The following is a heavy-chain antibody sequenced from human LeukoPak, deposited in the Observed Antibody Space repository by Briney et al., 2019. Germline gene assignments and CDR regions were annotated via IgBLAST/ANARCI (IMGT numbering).Heavy chain of an antibody. CDR2: IYYSGST. J-gene: IGHJ5*02. CDR3: ARGYSSGWYQDDWFDP. Sequence: SETLSPTCTVSGGSISSGGYYWSWIRQHPGTGLEWIGYIYYSGSTYYNPSLKSRVTISVDTSKNQFSLKLSSVTAADTAVYYCARGYSSGWYQDDWFDPWGQGTLVTVSS. D-gene: IGHD6-19*01. CDR1: GGSISSGGYY. V-gene: IGHV4-31*03.